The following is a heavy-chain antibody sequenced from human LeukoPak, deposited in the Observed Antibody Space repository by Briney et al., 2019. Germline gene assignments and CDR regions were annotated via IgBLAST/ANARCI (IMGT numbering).Heavy chain of an antibody. J-gene: IGHJ5*02. Sequence: ASVRVSSKASGYTFTSYDINWVRQATGQGLEWMGWMNPNSGNTGYAQKFQGRVTMTRNTSISTAYMELSSLRSEDTAVYYCARGSRGWYGRWFDPWGQGTLVTVSS. CDR1: GYTFTSYD. CDR2: MNPNSGNT. CDR3: ARGSRGWYGRWFDP. V-gene: IGHV1-8*01. D-gene: IGHD6-19*01.